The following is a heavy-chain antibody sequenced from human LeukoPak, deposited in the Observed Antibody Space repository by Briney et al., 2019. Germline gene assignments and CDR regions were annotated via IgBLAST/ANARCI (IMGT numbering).Heavy chain of an antibody. CDR1: GFTFSSYS. V-gene: IGHV3-48*04. J-gene: IGHJ6*02. D-gene: IGHD3-10*01. Sequence: GGSLRLSCAASGFTFSSYSMNWVRRAPGKGLEWVSYISGSSSTIYYAGSVKGRFTISRGNSNNTLYLQMNSLRAEDTAVYYCAREARFGELVFVYYYYGMDVWGQGSTVTVSS. CDR2: ISGSSSTI. CDR3: AREARFGELVFVYYYYGMDV.